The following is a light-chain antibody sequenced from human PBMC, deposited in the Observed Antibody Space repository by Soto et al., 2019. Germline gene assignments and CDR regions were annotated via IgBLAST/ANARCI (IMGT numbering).Light chain of an antibody. Sequence: EIVLTQSPVTLSLSPGERGTLSCRASQSVGPYLAWYQQKSGQAPRLLIYDTSDRATGIPDRFSGSGYGTDFTLSISRLEPEDSAVYYCQQYSTAPRMYLFVQGTKLEI. V-gene: IGKV3-20*01. CDR2: DTS. J-gene: IGKJ2*01. CDR3: QQYSTAPRMYL. CDR1: QSVGPY.